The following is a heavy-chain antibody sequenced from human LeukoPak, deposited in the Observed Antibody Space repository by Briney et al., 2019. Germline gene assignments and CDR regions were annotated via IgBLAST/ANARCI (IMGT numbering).Heavy chain of an antibody. D-gene: IGHD3-22*01. CDR1: GGSIRSSSYY. Sequence: PSETLSLTCTVSGGSIRSSSYYWGWIRQPPGKGLEWIGSIYYSGSTYYNPSLKSRVTISVDTSKKQFSLKLTSVTAADTAVYYCARTHSSGYYLTNTRVWYFDLWGRGTLVTVSS. CDR3: ARTHSSGYYLTNTRVWYFDL. V-gene: IGHV4-39*01. J-gene: IGHJ2*01. CDR2: IYYSGST.